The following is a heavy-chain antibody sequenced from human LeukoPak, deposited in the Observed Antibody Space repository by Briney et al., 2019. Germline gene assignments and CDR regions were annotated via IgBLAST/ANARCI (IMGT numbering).Heavy chain of an antibody. CDR3: ASCYCSSTSCRVYYFDY. V-gene: IGHV1-2*02. CDR2: INPNSGGT. J-gene: IGHJ4*02. Sequence: ASVKVSCKTSGYTFTSYLITWVRQAPGQGLEWMGWINPNSGGTNYAQKFQGRVTMTRDTSISTAYMELSRLRSDDTAVYYCASCYCSSTSCRVYYFDYWGQGTLVTVSS. D-gene: IGHD2-2*01. CDR1: GYTFTSYL.